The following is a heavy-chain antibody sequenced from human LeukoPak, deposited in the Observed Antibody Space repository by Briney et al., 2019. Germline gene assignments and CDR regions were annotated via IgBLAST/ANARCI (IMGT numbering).Heavy chain of an antibody. CDR2: INPNSGGT. CDR1: GYTFTGYY. J-gene: IGHJ6*02. Sequence: GASVKVSCKASGYTFTGYYMHWVRQAPGQGLEWMGRINPNSGGTNYAQKFQGRVTITADESTSTAYMELSSLRSEDTAVYYCARDGDCGGDCGIYYGMDVWGQGTTVTVSS. CDR3: ARDGDCGGDCGIYYGMDV. V-gene: IGHV1-2*06. D-gene: IGHD2-21*02.